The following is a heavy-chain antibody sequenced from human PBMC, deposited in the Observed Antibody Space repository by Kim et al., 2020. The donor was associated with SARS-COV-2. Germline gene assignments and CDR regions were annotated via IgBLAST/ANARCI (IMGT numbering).Heavy chain of an antibody. CDR3: ARQYRTSSWYRGHYDT. CDR2: LLYTGTT. D-gene: IGHD6-13*01. Sequence: SETLSLTCRVFGGSSSSCNWGRVGRQSGKGRVGWGDLLYTGTTGKIPSIKVRVTISVDTSTNDFSLNMKSLTGSDTAVYYCARQYRTSSWYRGHYDTWGQGILVTVSS. CDR1: GGSSSSCN. V-gene: IGHV4-59*01. J-gene: IGHJ1*01.